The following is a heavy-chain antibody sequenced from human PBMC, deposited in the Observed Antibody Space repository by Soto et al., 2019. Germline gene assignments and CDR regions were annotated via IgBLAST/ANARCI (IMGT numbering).Heavy chain of an antibody. Sequence: PSETLSLTCTVSGGSVSSGNYYWSWIRHPPGKGLEWIGYIYFTGSTNYNPSLKSRVTISVDMSKNQFSLKLSSVTAADTAVYYCARGWTRPAQGAPIDYWGQGTLVTVSS. V-gene: IGHV4-61*01. CDR1: GGSVSSGNYY. CDR3: ARGWTRPAQGAPIDY. CDR2: IYFTGST. J-gene: IGHJ4*02.